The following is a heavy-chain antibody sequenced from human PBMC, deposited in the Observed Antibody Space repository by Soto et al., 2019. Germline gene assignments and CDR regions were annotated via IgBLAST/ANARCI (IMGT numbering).Heavy chain of an antibody. V-gene: IGHV1-18*01. CDR2: ISGFNGKT. CDR1: GYTFTSTG. J-gene: IGHJ4*02. CDR3: ARDLDGSGSYYTDY. Sequence: QVQLVQSGAEAKKPGASVKVSCKASGYTFTSTGISWVRQAPGQGPEWMGWISGFNGKTNYAQKFQGRVTMTTDTSTTTAYMEVRSLTSDDTAVDYCARDLDGSGSYYTDYWGQGTLVTVSS. D-gene: IGHD3-10*01.